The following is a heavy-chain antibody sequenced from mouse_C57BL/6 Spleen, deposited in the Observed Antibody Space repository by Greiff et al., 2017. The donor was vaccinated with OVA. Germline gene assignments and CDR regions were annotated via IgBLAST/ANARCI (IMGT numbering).Heavy chain of an antibody. J-gene: IGHJ1*03. Sequence: EVQGVESGGGLVKPGGSLKLSCAASGFTFSDYGMHWVRQAPEKGLEWVAYISSGSSTIYYADTVKGRFTISRDNAKNTLFLQMTSLKAEDTAMYYCARNYDYDAWYFDVWGTGTTVTVSS. CDR3: ARNYDYDAWYFDV. CDR2: ISSGSSTI. D-gene: IGHD2-4*01. CDR1: GFTFSDYG. V-gene: IGHV5-17*01.